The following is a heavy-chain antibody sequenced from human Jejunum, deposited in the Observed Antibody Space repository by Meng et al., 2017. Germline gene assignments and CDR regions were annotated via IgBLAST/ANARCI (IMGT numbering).Heavy chain of an antibody. D-gene: IGHD3-22*01. Sequence: QVEVVESGGGVVHPGRSLRLYCAASGFPFNNFAMVWVRQPPGKGLEWVAVVSYDGSNKFYADSVKGRFTVSRDYSKNTLYLQMDSLRLEDTAVYYCARAYYDGSGRFDFWGQGTLVTVSS. J-gene: IGHJ4*02. CDR2: VSYDGSNK. V-gene: IGHV3-30*01. CDR3: ARAYYDGSGRFDF. CDR1: GFPFNNFA.